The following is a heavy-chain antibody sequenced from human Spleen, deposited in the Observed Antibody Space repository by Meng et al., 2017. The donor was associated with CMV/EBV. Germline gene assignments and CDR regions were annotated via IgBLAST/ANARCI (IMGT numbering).Heavy chain of an antibody. V-gene: IGHV4-4*02. CDR3: ARVSSPGGLKLLGWFDP. J-gene: IGHJ5*02. Sequence: DYIISSHWWSWVRQPPGKGLEWIGEMYHTGNSDYNPSLKSRVTISIDKSKNQYHLTLTSVTAADTAVYYCARVSSPGGLKLLGWFDPWGQGALVTVSS. CDR1: DYIISSHW. D-gene: IGHD6-6*01. CDR2: MYHTGNS.